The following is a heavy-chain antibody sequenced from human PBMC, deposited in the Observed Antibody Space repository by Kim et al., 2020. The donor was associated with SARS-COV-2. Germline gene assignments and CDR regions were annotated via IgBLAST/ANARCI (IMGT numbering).Heavy chain of an antibody. CDR1: GFTFSTYS. V-gene: IGHV3-21*04. CDR2: ISRSSSYI. Sequence: GGSLRLSCAASGFTFSTYSMNWVRQAPGKGLEWVSSISRSSSYIYYADSVKGRFTISRDNAKNSLYLQMNSLRAEDTAVYYCARDYCSAASCYEGDAFDIWGQGTMVTVSS. CDR3: ARDYCSAASCYEGDAFDI. D-gene: IGHD2-15*01. J-gene: IGHJ3*02.